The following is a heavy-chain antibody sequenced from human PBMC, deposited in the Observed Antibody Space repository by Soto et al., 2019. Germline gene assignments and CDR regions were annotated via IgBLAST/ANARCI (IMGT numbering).Heavy chain of an antibody. J-gene: IGHJ4*02. CDR3: ARDRGWSLFDY. CDR2: TNSDGSDT. V-gene: IGHV3-74*01. CDR1: GFTFSSYN. Sequence: PGGSLRLSCAASGFTFSSYNMYWVRQAPGKGLVWVSRTNSDGSDTSYADSVKGRFTISRDNAKNTLYLQMNSLRAEDTAVYYCARDRGWSLFDYWGQGTLVTVSS. D-gene: IGHD6-19*01.